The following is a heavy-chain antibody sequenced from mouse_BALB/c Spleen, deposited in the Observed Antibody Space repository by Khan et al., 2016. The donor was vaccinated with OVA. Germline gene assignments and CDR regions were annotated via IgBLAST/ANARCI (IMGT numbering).Heavy chain of an antibody. CDR1: GFTFSTYG. CDR2: ISSGGSYT. Sequence: EVELVESGGDLVKPEGSLKLSCAASGFTFSTYGMSWVRQTPDKRQEWVATISSGGSYTYYPDSVQGRFTISRDNAKNTLYLQMSSLKSEDTAMFYCARLAYYYDSEGFAYWGQGTLVTVSA. V-gene: IGHV5-6*01. CDR3: ARLAYYYDSEGFAY. D-gene: IGHD1-1*01. J-gene: IGHJ3*01.